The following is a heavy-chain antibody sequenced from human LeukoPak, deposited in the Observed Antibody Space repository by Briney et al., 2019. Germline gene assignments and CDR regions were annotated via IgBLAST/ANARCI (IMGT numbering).Heavy chain of an antibody. CDR1: GFTFRNHW. J-gene: IGHJ4*02. D-gene: IGHD1-26*01. V-gene: IGHV3-74*01. CDR2: IIADGSSA. Sequence: TGESLTLSCAASGFTFRNHWMHWVRQTPGKGLELVSRIIADGSSAIYADSVKCRFTISRDNAKNTLFLQMNRLRAEDTAVYYCARDGSLPDYWGQGTPVTVSS. CDR3: ARDGSLPDY.